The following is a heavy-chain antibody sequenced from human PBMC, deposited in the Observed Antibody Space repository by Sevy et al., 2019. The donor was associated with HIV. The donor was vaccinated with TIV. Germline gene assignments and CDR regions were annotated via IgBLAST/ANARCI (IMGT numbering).Heavy chain of an antibody. V-gene: IGHV4-59*01. D-gene: IGHD6-6*01. CDR1: GGSIRSFY. CDR2: IYYSGST. J-gene: IGHJ2*01. Sequence: SETLSLTCTVSGGSIRSFYWSWIRQSPGRGLEWIGHIYYSGSTNYNPSLKSRVTISVDTSKNQFSLKLNSVTAADTAAYFSVRKGWGTSSQQWFFDLWGRGAPVTVSS. CDR3: VRKGWGTSSQQWFFDL.